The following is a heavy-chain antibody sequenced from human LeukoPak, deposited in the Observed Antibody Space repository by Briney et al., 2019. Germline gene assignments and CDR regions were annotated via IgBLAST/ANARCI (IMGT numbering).Heavy chain of an antibody. CDR2: IYPGDSDT. V-gene: IGHV5-51*01. Sequence: GESLKISCKASGYSFTTYWIGWVRQMPGKGLEWMGIIYPGDSDTRYSPSFQGQVTISADKSISTAYLQWSSLKASDTAMYYCARSLYSSSRGWFDPWGQGTLVTVSS. CDR1: GYSFTTYW. D-gene: IGHD6-13*01. CDR3: ARSLYSSSRGWFDP. J-gene: IGHJ5*02.